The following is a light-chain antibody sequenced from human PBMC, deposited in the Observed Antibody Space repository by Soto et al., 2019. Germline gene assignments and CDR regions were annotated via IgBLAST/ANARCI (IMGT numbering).Light chain of an antibody. V-gene: IGLV2-14*01. Sequence: QSALTQPASVSGSPGQAITISCTGTSSDVGGSNYVSWYQQHPGKPPKLILFEVSYRPSRVPDRFSGSKSGNTASLAISRLQAEDEAHYYCNSYTNTSAGWVFGGGTKLTVL. CDR3: NSYTNTSAGWV. CDR2: EVS. CDR1: SSDVGGSNY. J-gene: IGLJ3*02.